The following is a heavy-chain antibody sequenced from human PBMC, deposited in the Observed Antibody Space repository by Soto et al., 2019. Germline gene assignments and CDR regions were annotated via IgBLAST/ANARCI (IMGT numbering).Heavy chain of an antibody. Sequence: PSETLSLTCTVSGGSISGTSYYWGWIRQPPGKGLEWIGSIYYGGSTYYNPSLKSRVTISVDTSKKQFSLKLRSVTAADTAVYYCARHETLASAGGYWGQGTLVTVYS. CDR2: IYYGGST. CDR3: ARHETLASAGGY. V-gene: IGHV4-39*01. CDR1: GGSISGTSYY. D-gene: IGHD2-15*01. J-gene: IGHJ4*02.